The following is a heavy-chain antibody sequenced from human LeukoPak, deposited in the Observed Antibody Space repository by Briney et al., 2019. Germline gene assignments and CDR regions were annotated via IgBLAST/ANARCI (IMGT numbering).Heavy chain of an antibody. CDR3: ARGPTYYDFWSGFRPYYYYGMDV. D-gene: IGHD3-3*01. CDR2: IKQDGSEK. CDR1: GFTFSSYW. Sequence: GGSLRLSCAASGFTFSSYWMSWVRQAPGKGLEWVANIKQDGSEKYYVDSVKGRFTISRDNAKNSLYLQMNSLRAEDTAVYYCARGPTYYDFWSGFRPYYYYGMDVWGQGTTVIVSS. V-gene: IGHV3-7*01. J-gene: IGHJ6*02.